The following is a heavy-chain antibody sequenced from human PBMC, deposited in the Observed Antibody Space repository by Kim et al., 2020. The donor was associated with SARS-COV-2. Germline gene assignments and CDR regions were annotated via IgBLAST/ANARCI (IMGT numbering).Heavy chain of an antibody. Sequence: GGSLRLSCAASGFTFSSYGMHWVRQAPGKGLEWVAVISYDGSNKYYADSVKGRFTISRDNSKNTLYLQMNSLRAEDTAVYYCAKDPHFSIRGVMDYYYYGMDVWGQGTTVTVSS. J-gene: IGHJ6*02. CDR2: ISYDGSNK. CDR3: AKDPHFSIRGVMDYYYYGMDV. CDR1: GFTFSSYG. V-gene: IGHV3-30*18. D-gene: IGHD3-10*01.